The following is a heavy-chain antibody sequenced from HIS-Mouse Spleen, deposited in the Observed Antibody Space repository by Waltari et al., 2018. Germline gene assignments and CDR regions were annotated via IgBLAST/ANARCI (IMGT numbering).Heavy chain of an antibody. J-gene: IGHJ2*01. D-gene: IGHD4-17*01. CDR2: IYYSGST. CDR3: ARDIGEGVTTDWYFDL. V-gene: IGHV4-31*03. Sequence: QVQLQESGPGLGKPSQTLSLTCTFSGGSLSSGGYYWCGIRQHPGKGLEWIGYIYYSGSTYYNPSLKSRVTISVDTSKNQFSLKLSSVTAADTAVYYCARDIGEGVTTDWYFDLWGRGTLVTVSS. CDR1: GGSLSSGGYY.